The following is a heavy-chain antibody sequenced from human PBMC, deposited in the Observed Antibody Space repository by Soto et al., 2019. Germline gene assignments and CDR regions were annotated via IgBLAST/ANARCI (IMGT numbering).Heavy chain of an antibody. V-gene: IGHV2-70*12. D-gene: IGHD3-10*01. Sequence: SGPTLVNPRQTLTLTLTFSGVSLTTGVMCVSWIRHPPGKALEWLAVIDWDDDKYYSTSLKTRLSISMDTSKNQVVLEMTNVAPVDTATYYCAHIRGAGAYYYYPMDVWGQGTTVTVSS. CDR3: AHIRGAGAYYYYPMDV. J-gene: IGHJ6*02. CDR1: GVSLTTGVMC. CDR2: IDWDDDK.